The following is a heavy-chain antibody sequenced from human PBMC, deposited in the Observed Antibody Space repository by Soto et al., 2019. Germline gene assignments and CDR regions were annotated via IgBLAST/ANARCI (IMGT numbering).Heavy chain of an antibody. V-gene: IGHV3-11*01. CDR1: GFTFSDYY. CDR2: ISNSGNTI. Sequence: QVQLVESGGGLVKPGGSLRLSCAASGFTFSDYYMTWIRQAPGMGLEWVAYISNSGNTIYYADSVKGRFTISRDDAKNSLYLQMNSLRAEDTAVYYCASLNSYYCYGLDVWGQGTTVTVSS. J-gene: IGHJ6*02. CDR3: ASLNSYYCYGLDV.